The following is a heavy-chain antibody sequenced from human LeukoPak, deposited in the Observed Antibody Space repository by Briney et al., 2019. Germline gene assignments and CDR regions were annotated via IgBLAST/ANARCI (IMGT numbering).Heavy chain of an antibody. J-gene: IGHJ6*02. CDR2: IWYDGSNK. CDR1: GFTFSSYG. V-gene: IGHV3-33*01. Sequence: GGSLRLSCAASGFTFSSYGMHWVRQAPGKGLEWVAVIWYDGSNKYYADSVKGRFTISRDNSKDTLYLQMGSLRAEDMAVYYCARSGRSGGYYYYYGMDAWGQGTTVTVSS. D-gene: IGHD2-15*01. CDR3: ARSGRSGGYYYYYGMDA.